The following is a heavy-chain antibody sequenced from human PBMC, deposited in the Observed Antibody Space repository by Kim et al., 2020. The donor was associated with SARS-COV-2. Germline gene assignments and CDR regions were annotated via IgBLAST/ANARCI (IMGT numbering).Heavy chain of an antibody. J-gene: IGHJ6*02. CDR1: GSTFSSYA. Sequence: GGSLRLSCAASGSTFSSYAMHWVRQAPGKGLEWVAIISYDGTNKYYADSVKGRFTISRDNSKNTLYLQMNSLRAEDTAVYFCARATYYYDDSVYYSNHYYYYGMDVWGQGTTVTVSS. CDR2: ISYDGTNK. D-gene: IGHD3-22*01. V-gene: IGHV3-30-3*01. CDR3: ARATYYYDDSVYYSNHYYYYGMDV.